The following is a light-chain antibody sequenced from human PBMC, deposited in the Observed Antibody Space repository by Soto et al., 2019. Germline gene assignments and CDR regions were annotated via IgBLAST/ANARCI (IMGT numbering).Light chain of an antibody. V-gene: IGKV3-15*01. CDR1: QSVSSN. Sequence: EIVMTQSPATLSVSPGERATLSCRASQSVSSNLAWYQQKPGQAPRLLIYGASTRATGIPARFSGSGSGTEFNLTIRSLQSEDFAVYYCQHRETFGGGTKVEIK. CDR3: QHRET. J-gene: IGKJ4*01. CDR2: GAS.